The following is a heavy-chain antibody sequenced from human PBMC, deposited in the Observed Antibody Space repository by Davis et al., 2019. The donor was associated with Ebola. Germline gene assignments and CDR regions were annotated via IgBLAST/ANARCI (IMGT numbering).Heavy chain of an antibody. CDR2: SSPHNGKT. CDR1: CYITISNG. CDR3: ATSITMVRGVSWFDP. J-gene: IGHJ5*02. Sequence: ASLLDSCCASCYITISNGISSVPPPPRQGCELTGWSSPHNGKTTYSPKLQGRFTMTTDTSASTSYMELRSLRSDDTAVYYCATSITMVRGVSWFDPWGQGTLVTVSS. V-gene: IGHV1-18*01. D-gene: IGHD3-10*01.